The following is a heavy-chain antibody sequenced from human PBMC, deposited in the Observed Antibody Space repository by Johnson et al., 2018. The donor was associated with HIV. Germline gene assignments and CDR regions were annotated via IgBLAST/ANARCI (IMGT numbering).Heavy chain of an antibody. J-gene: IGHJ3*02. V-gene: IGHV3-11*04. CDR2: ISSSGSTI. CDR1: GFTFSDYY. CDR3: ASPKTPTRVVRGAFDI. D-gene: IGHD3-10*01. Sequence: QVQLVESGGGLVKPGGSLRLSCAASGFTFSDYYMSWIRQAPGKGLEWVSYISSSGSTIYYAYSVKGRFTISRDNAKNSLYLQMNSLRAEDTAVYYCASPKTPTRVVRGAFDIWGQGTMVTVSS.